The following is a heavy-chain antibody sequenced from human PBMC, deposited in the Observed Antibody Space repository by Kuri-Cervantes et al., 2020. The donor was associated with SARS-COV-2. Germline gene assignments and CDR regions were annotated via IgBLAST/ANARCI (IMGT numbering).Heavy chain of an antibody. J-gene: IGHJ4*02. CDR2: IWYDGSNK. Sequence: GGSLRLSCAASGFTFSSYGMHWVRQAPGKGLERVAVIWYDGSNKYYADSVKGRFTISRDNAKNSLYLQMNSLRAEDTAVYYCARESLYSSSDDFDYWGQGTLVTVSS. D-gene: IGHD6-6*01. V-gene: IGHV3-33*01. CDR1: GFTFSSYG. CDR3: ARESLYSSSDDFDY.